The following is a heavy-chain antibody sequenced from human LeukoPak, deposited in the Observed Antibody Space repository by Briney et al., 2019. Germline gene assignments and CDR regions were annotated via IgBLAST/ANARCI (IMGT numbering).Heavy chain of an antibody. D-gene: IGHD3-22*01. Sequence: PGGTLRLSCAASGFTFSSDSMNWVRQAPGKGLEWVSFISSSSSYIYYAHSVKGRFTISRDNAKNSLYLQMNSLRAEDTAVYYCASSIAYYDSSGYYGYYFDYWGQGTLVTVSS. J-gene: IGHJ4*02. CDR1: GFTFSSDS. V-gene: IGHV3-21*01. CDR3: ASSIAYYDSSGYYGYYFDY. CDR2: ISSSSSYI.